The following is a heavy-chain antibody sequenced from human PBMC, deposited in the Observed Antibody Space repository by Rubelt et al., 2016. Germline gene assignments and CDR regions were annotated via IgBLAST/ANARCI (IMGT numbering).Heavy chain of an antibody. Sequence: QIGSSYYNPSLKSRVTISVDKSKNQFSLRLNSVTAADTAVYYCARGDRIAAAGTFDYWGQGTLVTVSS. J-gene: IGHJ4*02. D-gene: IGHD6-13*01. V-gene: IGHV4-4*02. CDR3: ARGDRIAAAGTFDY. CDR2: QIGSS.